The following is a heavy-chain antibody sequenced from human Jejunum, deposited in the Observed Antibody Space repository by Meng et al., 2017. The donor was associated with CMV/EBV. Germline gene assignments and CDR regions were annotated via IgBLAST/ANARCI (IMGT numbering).Heavy chain of an antibody. D-gene: IGHD6-6*01. CDR3: AEGIASRL. Sequence: RLSCAPSAFNFNIFSMSWLRQAPGKGLEWVASIRQDGSEKYYVDFVKGRFTISIDNATHSLYLHMTRLSVEDTAMYYCAEGIASRLRGQGTMVTVSS. J-gene: IGHJ4*02. V-gene: IGHV3-7*01. CDR1: AFNFNIFS. CDR2: IRQDGSEK.